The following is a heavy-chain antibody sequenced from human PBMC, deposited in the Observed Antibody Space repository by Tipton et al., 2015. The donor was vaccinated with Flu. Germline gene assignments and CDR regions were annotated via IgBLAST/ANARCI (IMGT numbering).Heavy chain of an antibody. V-gene: IGHV3-30*18. J-gene: IGHJ4*02. D-gene: IGHD5-24*01. Sequence: TASGFTFSSYGMHWVRQAPGKGLEWVAVISYDGSNKYYADSVKGRFTIFRDNSKNTLCLQMNSLRAEDTAVYYCAKVGLDGYNTPFDYWGQGTLVTVSS. CDR2: ISYDGSNK. CDR1: GFTFSSYG. CDR3: AKVGLDGYNTPFDY.